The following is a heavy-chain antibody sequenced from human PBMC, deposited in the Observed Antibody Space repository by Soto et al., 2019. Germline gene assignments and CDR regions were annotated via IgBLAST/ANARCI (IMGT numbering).Heavy chain of an antibody. V-gene: IGHV1-24*01. CDR3: FLSGYDADY. CDR2: FDPEDGET. J-gene: IGHJ4*02. Sequence: ASVKVSCKVSGYTLTELSMHWVRQAPGKGLEWMGGFDPEDGETIYAQKFQGRVTMTEDTSTDTAYMELNSLRAEDTAVYYCFLSGYDADYWGQGTLVTVSS. CDR1: GYTLTELS. D-gene: IGHD5-12*01.